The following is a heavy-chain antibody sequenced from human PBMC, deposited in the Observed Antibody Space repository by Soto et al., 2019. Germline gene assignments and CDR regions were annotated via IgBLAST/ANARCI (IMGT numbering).Heavy chain of an antibody. J-gene: IGHJ3*02. Sequence: GGSLRLSCAASGFTFSSYGMHWVRQAPGKGLEWVAVIWYDGSNKYYADSVKGRFTISRDNSKNTLYLQMNSLRAEDTAVYYCATVVVTADDAFDIWGQGTMVTVSS. CDR1: GFTFSSYG. V-gene: IGHV3-33*01. CDR2: IWYDGSNK. CDR3: ATVVVTADDAFDI. D-gene: IGHD3-22*01.